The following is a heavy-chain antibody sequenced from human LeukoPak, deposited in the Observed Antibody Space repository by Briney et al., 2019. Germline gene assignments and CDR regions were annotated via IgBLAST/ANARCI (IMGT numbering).Heavy chain of an antibody. CDR3: ARLLSGSLDY. J-gene: IGHJ4*02. CDR1: GGSISSYY. D-gene: IGHD1-26*01. CDR2: IYTSGST. V-gene: IGHV4-4*09. Sequence: SETLSLTCTVSGGSISSYYWSWIRQPPGKGLERIGYIYTSGSTNYNPSLKSRVTISVDTSKNQFSLKLSSVTAADTAVYYCARLLSGSLDYWGQGTLVTVSS.